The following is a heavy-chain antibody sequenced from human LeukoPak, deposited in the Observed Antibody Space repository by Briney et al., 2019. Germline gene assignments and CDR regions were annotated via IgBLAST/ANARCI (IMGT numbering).Heavy chain of an antibody. CDR3: AGTYYYYNGMDV. J-gene: IGHJ6*04. CDR1: GFTFSSYS. Sequence: GGSLRLSCAASGFTFSSYSMNWVRQAPGKGLEWVSFISSSSSYIYYADSVKGRFTISRDNAKNSLYLRMNSLRAEDTAVYYCAGTYYYYNGMDVWGKGTTVTVSS. CDR2: ISSSSSYI. V-gene: IGHV3-21*01.